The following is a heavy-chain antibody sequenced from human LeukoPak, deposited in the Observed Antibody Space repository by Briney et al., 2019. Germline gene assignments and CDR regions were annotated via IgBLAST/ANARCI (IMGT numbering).Heavy chain of an antibody. Sequence: GASVKVSCKASGYTFTSYDINWVRQATGQGLEWMGWMNPNSGNTGYAQKLQGRVPLTRNTSISTAYMELSRLRSEDTAVYYCARSNGDYYYYYYCGMDVWGQGTTVTVSS. CDR2: MNPNSGNT. D-gene: IGHD4-17*01. V-gene: IGHV1-8*01. J-gene: IGHJ6*02. CDR3: ARSNGDYYYYYYCGMDV. CDR1: GYTFTSYD.